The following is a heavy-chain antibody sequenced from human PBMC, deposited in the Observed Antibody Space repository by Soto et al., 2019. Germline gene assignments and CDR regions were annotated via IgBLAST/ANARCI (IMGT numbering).Heavy chain of an antibody. D-gene: IGHD2-2*01. CDR3: ARLYCSSTSCYLDY. J-gene: IGHJ4*02. CDR1: GGTFSSYA. CDR2: VIPIFGTA. V-gene: IGHV1-69*13. Sequence: SVKVSCKASGGTFSSYAISWVRQAPGQGLEWMGGVIPIFGTANYAQKFQGRVTITADESTSTAYMELSSLRSEDTAVYYCARLYCSSTSCYLDYWGQGTLVTSPQ.